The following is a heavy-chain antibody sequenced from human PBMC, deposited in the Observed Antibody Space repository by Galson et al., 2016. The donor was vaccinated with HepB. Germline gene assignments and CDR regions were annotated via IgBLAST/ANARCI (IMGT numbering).Heavy chain of an antibody. CDR1: GYVFTSYA. V-gene: IGHV1-3*01. CDR3: AKDQGYCSTTSCYGDLDY. Sequence: SCKASGYVFTSYAIHWVRQAPGQRLEWMGWINAGNGNTKYLQKFQDRVTFMRDTSARTAYMELSSLRSEDTSVYYCAKDQGYCSTTSCYGDLDYWGQGTLVTVSS. D-gene: IGHD2-2*01. CDR2: INAGNGNT. J-gene: IGHJ4*02.